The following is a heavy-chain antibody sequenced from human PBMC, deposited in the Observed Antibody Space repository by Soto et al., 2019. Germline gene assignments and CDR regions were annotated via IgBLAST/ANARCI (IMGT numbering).Heavy chain of an antibody. V-gene: IGHV3-21*01. D-gene: IGHD5-12*01. CDR3: ARTLQPGGYDFYYYYYGMDV. J-gene: IGHJ6*02. CDR1: GFTFSSYS. Sequence: GGSLRLSCAASGFTFSSYSMNWVRQAPGKGLEWVSSISSSSSYIYYADSVKGRFTISRDNAKNTLYLQMNSLRAEDTAVYYCARTLQPGGYDFYYYYYGMDVWGQGTTVTVSS. CDR2: ISSSSSYI.